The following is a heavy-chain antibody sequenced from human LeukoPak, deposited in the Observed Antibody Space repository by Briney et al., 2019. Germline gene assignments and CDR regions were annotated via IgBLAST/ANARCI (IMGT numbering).Heavy chain of an antibody. Sequence: GASVKVSCKASGYTSTSYFMHWMRQAPGQGPEWMGIINPRGGSTEYSHKFQGRLTMTSDTSTSTVYMELNSLRSEDTAVYFCARVGVTAATADYWGQGTLVTVSS. CDR3: ARVGVTAATADY. CDR1: GYTSTSYF. J-gene: IGHJ4*02. V-gene: IGHV1-46*01. CDR2: INPRGGST. D-gene: IGHD6-25*01.